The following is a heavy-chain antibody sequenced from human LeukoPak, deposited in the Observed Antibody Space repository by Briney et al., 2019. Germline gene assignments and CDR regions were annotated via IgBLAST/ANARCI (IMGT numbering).Heavy chain of an antibody. V-gene: IGHV3-23*01. J-gene: IGHJ4*02. CDR3: ARARVVVVVPATRPVYYFDY. CDR2: ISGSGGST. CDR1: GFTFRSYA. D-gene: IGHD2-15*01. Sequence: GGSLRLSCAASGFTFRSYAMSWVRQAPGKGLEWVSSISGSGGSTYYADSVRGRFIISRDNSKNTLYLQINSLRAEDTAVYYCARARVVVVVPATRPVYYFDYWGQGTRVTVSS.